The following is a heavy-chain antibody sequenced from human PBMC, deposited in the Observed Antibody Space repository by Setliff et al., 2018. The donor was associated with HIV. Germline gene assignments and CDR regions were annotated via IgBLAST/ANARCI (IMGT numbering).Heavy chain of an antibody. V-gene: IGHV4-39*02. Sequence: PSETLSLTCTVSDASISTSNFLWGWIRQSPGKGLEWIGSSYYSSGSYYNPSLKNRVTISADTSENHLSLKLTSLTAADTAVYYCGRLETGPATSAYGLFNSWGQGKMVTVSS. D-gene: IGHD4-17*01. CDR2: SYYSSGS. CDR1: DASISTSNFL. CDR3: GRLETGPATSAYGLFNS. J-gene: IGHJ4*02.